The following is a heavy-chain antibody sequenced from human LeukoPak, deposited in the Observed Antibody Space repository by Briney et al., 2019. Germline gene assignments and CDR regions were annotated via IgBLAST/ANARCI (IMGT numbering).Heavy chain of an antibody. Sequence: GGSLRLSCAASGFTFSSYSMNWVRQAPGRGLEWVSYISSSSSTIYYADSVKGRFTISRDNAKNSLNLQMNSLRDEDTAVYYCARDQFRIDAFDIWGQGTMVTVSS. CDR3: ARDQFRIDAFDI. CDR2: ISSSSSTI. V-gene: IGHV3-48*02. D-gene: IGHD2-15*01. CDR1: GFTFSSYS. J-gene: IGHJ3*02.